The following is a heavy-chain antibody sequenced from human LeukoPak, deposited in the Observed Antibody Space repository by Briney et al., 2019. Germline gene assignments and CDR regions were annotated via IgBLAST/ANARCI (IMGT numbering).Heavy chain of an antibody. CDR3: GKGRFSDSGRDGLDS. CDR2: IRYDGSNK. CDR1: GFSFSSYG. D-gene: IGHD5-12*01. Sequence: PGGSLRLSCAASGFSFSSYGMHWVRQASGRGLEWVAFIRYDGSNKDYADSVKGRFTISRDNSKNTLYLEMNSLRAEDTAVYHCGKGRFSDSGRDGLDSWGQGTLVTVSS. V-gene: IGHV3-30*02. J-gene: IGHJ5*01.